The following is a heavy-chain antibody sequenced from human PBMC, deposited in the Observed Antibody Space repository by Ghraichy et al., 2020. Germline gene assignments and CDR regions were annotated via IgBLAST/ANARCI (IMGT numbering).Heavy chain of an antibody. Sequence: GGSLRLSCAASGFTLSNYWMHWVRQAPGKGLVWVSRINSYGSSTIYADSVKGRFTISRDNAKSTLYLQMNSLRAEDTAVYYCAREYCSGGRCFFGTGGSHFAYWGQGTLVTVST. D-gene: IGHD2-15*01. CDR1: GFTLSNYW. CDR3: AREYCSGGRCFFGTGGSHFAY. J-gene: IGHJ4*02. CDR2: INSYGSST. V-gene: IGHV3-74*01.